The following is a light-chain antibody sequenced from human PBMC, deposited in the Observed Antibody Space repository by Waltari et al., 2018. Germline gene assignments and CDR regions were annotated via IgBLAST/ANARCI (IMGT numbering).Light chain of an antibody. Sequence: VLTQSPATLSLSPGERAPLSCTACQSVDDYMAWYQQKPGQSPRLLIYDASNRATGIPIRFSGSGFGTDFTLTISSLEPDDFAHYYCQQRRNWPPTFGQGTKVEIK. CDR2: DAS. CDR3: QQRRNWPPT. J-gene: IGKJ1*01. CDR1: QSVDDY. V-gene: IGKV3-11*01.